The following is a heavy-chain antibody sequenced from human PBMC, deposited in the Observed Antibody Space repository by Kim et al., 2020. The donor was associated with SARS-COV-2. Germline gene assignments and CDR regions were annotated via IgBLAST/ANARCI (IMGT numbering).Heavy chain of an antibody. CDR2: IYYSGST. D-gene: IGHD3-22*01. J-gene: IGHJ5*02. Sequence: SQTLSLTCTVSGGSISSGGYYWNWIRQHPGKGLEWIGYIYYSGSTYYNPSLKSRVTISVDTSKNQFSLKLRSVTAADTAVYYCARDIGGYYDSSGYTWFDPCGQGTLVIVSS. V-gene: IGHV4-31*03. CDR1: GGSISSGGYY. CDR3: ARDIGGYYDSSGYTWFDP.